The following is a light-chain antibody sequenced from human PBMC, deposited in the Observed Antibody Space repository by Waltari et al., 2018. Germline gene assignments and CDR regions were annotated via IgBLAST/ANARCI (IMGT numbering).Light chain of an antibody. CDR2: GNS. Sequence: QSVLTQPPSVSGAPGQRVTISCTGSSSNIGAGYDVNWYQQLPGKVPKLPSYGNSNRPSGVPDRISGSRSGTSASLAITGLQAEDEADYYCQSYDSSLGGSVFGGGTKLTVL. V-gene: IGLV1-40*01. J-gene: IGLJ2*01. CDR3: QSYDSSLGGSV. CDR1: SSNIGAGYD.